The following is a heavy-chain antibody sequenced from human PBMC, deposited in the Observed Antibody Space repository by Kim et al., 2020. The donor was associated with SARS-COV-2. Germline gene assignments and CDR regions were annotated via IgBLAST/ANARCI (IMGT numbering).Heavy chain of an antibody. CDR2: INAGNGNT. V-gene: IGHV1-3*01. CDR1: GYTFTSYA. CDR3: ARRPIFGVVINFDY. J-gene: IGHJ4*02. Sequence: ASVKVSCKASGYTFTSYAMHWVRQAPGQRLEWMGWINAGNGNTKYSQKFQGRVTITRDTSASTAYMELSSLRSEDTAVYYCARRPIFGVVINFDYWGQGTLVTVSS. D-gene: IGHD3-3*02.